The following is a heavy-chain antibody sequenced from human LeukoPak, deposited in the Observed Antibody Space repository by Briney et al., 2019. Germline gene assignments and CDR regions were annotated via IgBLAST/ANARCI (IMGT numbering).Heavy chain of an antibody. CDR2: IRKKPNSYTT. D-gene: IGHD1-20*01. CDR3: ARVSAITGANDALDF. CDR1: GFTFSDHF. J-gene: IGHJ3*01. V-gene: IGHV3-72*01. Sequence: PGGSLRLSCAASGFTFSDHFMDWVRQAPGKGLEWSGRIRKKPNSYTTEYAASVKGRFTFSRDDSKNSLYLQMHSPETEDTAVYYRARVSAITGANDALDFWGQGTMVTVSS.